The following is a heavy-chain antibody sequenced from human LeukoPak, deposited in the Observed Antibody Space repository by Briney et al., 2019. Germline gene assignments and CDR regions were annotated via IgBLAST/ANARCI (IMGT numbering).Heavy chain of an antibody. CDR1: GGSISSGSYY. CDR3: AGSHDFWSGYPDWYFDL. CDR2: IYTSGST. V-gene: IGHV4-61*02. D-gene: IGHD3-3*01. Sequence: SETLPLTCTVSGGSISSGSYYWSWIRQPAGKGLEWIGRIYTSGSTNYNPSLKSRVTISVDTSKNQFSLKLSSVTAADTAVYYCAGSHDFWSGYPDWYFDLWGRGTLVTVSS. J-gene: IGHJ2*01.